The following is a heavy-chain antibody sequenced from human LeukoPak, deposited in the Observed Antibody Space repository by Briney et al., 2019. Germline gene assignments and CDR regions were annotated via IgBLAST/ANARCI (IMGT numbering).Heavy chain of an antibody. V-gene: IGHV3-53*01. CDR3: ARGSNDYGDLGDAYFDY. CDR2: IYSGGST. Sequence: GGSLRLSCAASGFTVSSNYMSWVRQAPGKGLEWVSVIYSGGSTYYADSVKGRFTISRDNSKNTLYLQMNSLRVEDTAVYYCARGSNDYGDLGDAYFDYWGQGTLVTVSS. CDR1: GFTVSSNY. D-gene: IGHD4-17*01. J-gene: IGHJ4*02.